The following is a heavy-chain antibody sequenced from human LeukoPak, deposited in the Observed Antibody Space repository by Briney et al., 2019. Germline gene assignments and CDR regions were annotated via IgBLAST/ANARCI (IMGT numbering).Heavy chain of an antibody. CDR3: ARLAANYYGSGD. CDR2: INHSGST. CDR1: GGSISSYY. Sequence: PSETLSLTCTVSGGSISSYYWSWIRQPPGKGLEWIGEINHSGSTNYNPSLKSRVTISVDTSKNQFSLKLSSVTAADTAVYYCARLAANYYGSGDWGQGTLVTVSS. D-gene: IGHD3-10*01. J-gene: IGHJ4*02. V-gene: IGHV4-34*01.